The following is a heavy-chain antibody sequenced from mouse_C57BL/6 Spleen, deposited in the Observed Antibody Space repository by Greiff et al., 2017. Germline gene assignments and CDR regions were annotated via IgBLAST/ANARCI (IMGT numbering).Heavy chain of an antibody. V-gene: IGHV1-76*01. J-gene: IGHJ4*01. D-gene: IGHD4-1*01. CDR3: ARRENWDNAMDY. CDR1: GYTFTDYY. Sequence: VQLQQSGAELVRPGASVKLSCKASGYTFTDYYINWVKQRPGQGLEWIARIYPGSGNTYYNEKFKGKATLTAEKSSSTAYMQLSSLTSEDSAVYFCARRENWDNAMDYWGQGTSVTVSS. CDR2: IYPGSGNT.